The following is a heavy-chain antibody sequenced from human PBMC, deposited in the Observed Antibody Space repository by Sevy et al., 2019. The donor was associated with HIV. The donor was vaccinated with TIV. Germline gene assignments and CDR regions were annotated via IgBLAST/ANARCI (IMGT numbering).Heavy chain of an antibody. CDR3: AKRAVVRGVCPGAEDS. CDR2: ISGSGDRL. D-gene: IGHD3-10*01. J-gene: IGHJ5*02. CDR1: GFTFSTYA. V-gene: IGHV3-23*01. Sequence: GGSLRLSCAASGFTFSTYAMSWVRQAPGKGLECVSGISGSGDRLHYADSVKGRFTISRDNSKNTLYLQMNTLRAEDTAVYYSAKRAVVRGVCPGAEDSWGQGTLVTVSS.